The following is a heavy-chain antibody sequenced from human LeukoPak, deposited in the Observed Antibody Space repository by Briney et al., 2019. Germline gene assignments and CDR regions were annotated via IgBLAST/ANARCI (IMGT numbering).Heavy chain of an antibody. CDR3: ARETCSGGSCYNFDY. V-gene: IGHV4-59*01. Sequence: SETLSLTCTVSGGSTSSYYWSWIRQPPGKGLEWIGYIYYSGSTNYNPSLKSRVTISVDTSKNQFSLKLSSVTAADTAVYYCARETCSGGSCYNFDYWGQGTLVTVSS. D-gene: IGHD2-15*01. J-gene: IGHJ4*02. CDR2: IYYSGST. CDR1: GGSTSSYY.